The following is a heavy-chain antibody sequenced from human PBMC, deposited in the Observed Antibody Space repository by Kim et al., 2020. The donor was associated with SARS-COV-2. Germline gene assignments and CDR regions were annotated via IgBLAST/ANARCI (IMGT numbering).Heavy chain of an antibody. V-gene: IGHV1-18*01. D-gene: IGHD6-13*01. J-gene: IGHJ4*02. CDR3: ARTKKSSSWSDY. Sequence: NYARKLQGRVTMTTDTSTSTAYMELRSLRSDDTAVYYCARTKKSSSWSDYWGQGTLVTVSS.